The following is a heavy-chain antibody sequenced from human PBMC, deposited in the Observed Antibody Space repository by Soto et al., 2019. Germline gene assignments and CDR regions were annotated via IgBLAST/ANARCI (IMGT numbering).Heavy chain of an antibody. CDR2: VSNDGRNE. CDR1: GFTFSVYG. CDR3: AKTITTSGESTGRGALIDN. J-gene: IGHJ4*02. Sequence: QVQLVESGGGVVQPGRSLRLSCAASGFTFSVYGMHWVRQAPGKGLEWVGVVSNDGRNEHYADSVRGRFTVSRDNSKNTLYLKMNSLRAEDTAVYYCAKTITTSGESTGRGALIDNWGQGALVTVSS. D-gene: IGHD3-3*01. V-gene: IGHV3-30*18.